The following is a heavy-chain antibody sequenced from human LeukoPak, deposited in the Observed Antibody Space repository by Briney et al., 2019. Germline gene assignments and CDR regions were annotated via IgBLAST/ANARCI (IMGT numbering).Heavy chain of an antibody. CDR1: GYTFTSYG. CDR2: ISAYNGNT. J-gene: IGHJ4*02. Sequence: ASVKVSCKASGYTFTSYGISWVRQAPGQGLEWMGWISAYNGNTNYAQKLQGRVTMTTDTSTSTAYMELRSLRSDDTAVYYCARFLRYYDSSGYSPLDYWGQGTLVTVSS. V-gene: IGHV1-18*01. CDR3: ARFLRYYDSSGYSPLDY. D-gene: IGHD3-22*01.